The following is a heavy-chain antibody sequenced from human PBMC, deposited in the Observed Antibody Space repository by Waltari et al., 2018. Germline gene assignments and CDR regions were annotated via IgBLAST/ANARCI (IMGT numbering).Heavy chain of an antibody. CDR3: ARADAGAEYFQH. CDR1: GYTFTGYY. J-gene: IGHJ1*01. V-gene: IGHV1-2*02. Sequence: QVQLVQSGAEVKKPGASVNVSCKASGYTFTGYYIHWVRQATGQGLEWMGWINPNSGGTNYAQKFQGRVTMTRDTSISTAYMELSRLRSDDTAVYYCARADAGAEYFQHWGQGTLVTVSS. CDR2: INPNSGGT.